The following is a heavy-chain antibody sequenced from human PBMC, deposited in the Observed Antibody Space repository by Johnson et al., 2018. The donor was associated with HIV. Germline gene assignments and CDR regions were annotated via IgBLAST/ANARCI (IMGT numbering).Heavy chain of an antibody. D-gene: IGHD3-10*01. CDR2: ISSSGSSI. CDR3: ARNRITMVQMTSHDVFDI. V-gene: IGHV3-11*04. CDR1: GFTFSDYY. J-gene: IGHJ3*02. Sequence: QVQLVESGGGLVKPGGSLRLSCAASGFTFSDYYMSWIRQAPGKGLEWVSYISSSGSSIYYADSVKGRFTVSRDNTKKSLYLQMNSLRAEDTAVYFCARNRITMVQMTSHDVFDIWPRDNGHRLF.